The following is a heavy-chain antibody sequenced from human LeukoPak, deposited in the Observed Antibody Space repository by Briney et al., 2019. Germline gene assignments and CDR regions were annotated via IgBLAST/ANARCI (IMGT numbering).Heavy chain of an antibody. CDR1: SGSINNFY. D-gene: IGHD3-10*01. CDR3: ARLARLTLIRGVTGYHSLDV. J-gene: IGHJ6*04. Sequence: SETLSLTCTVSSGSINNFYWSWIRQPPGGGLEWIGYIYYSGSTNYNPSLKSRVTISVDTSKNQFSLKLSSVTAADTAVYYCARLARLTLIRGVTGYHSLDVWGKGTKVTVSS. CDR2: IYYSGST. V-gene: IGHV4-59*01.